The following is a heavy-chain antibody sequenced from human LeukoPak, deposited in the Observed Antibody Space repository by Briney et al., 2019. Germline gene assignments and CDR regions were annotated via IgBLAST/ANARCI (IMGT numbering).Heavy chain of an antibody. CDR1: GYSISSGFY. Sequence: SETLSLTCSVSGYSISSGFYWGWIRQPPGKGLEWIGVLHHSGSTSYNPSLKSRVTISLDTSKNRFSLRLSSVTAADTAVYYCARGFRGDNFDYWGQGTLVTVSS. V-gene: IGHV4-38-2*02. CDR2: LHHSGST. D-gene: IGHD4-17*01. CDR3: ARGFRGDNFDY. J-gene: IGHJ4*02.